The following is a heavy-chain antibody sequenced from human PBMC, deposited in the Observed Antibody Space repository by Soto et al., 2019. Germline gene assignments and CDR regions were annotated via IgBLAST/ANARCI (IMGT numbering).Heavy chain of an antibody. Sequence: ASVTVSCKASGYTFTGYYMHWVRQAPGQGLEWMGWINPNSGGTNYAQKFKGWVTMTRDTSISTAYMELSRLRSDDTAVYYCARGGIRVWGGYYHYHMDVRGQAIPVTV. D-gene: IGHD3-16*01. V-gene: IGHV1-2*04. CDR2: INPNSGGT. CDR3: ARGGIRVWGGYYHYHMDV. J-gene: IGHJ6*02. CDR1: GYTFTGYY.